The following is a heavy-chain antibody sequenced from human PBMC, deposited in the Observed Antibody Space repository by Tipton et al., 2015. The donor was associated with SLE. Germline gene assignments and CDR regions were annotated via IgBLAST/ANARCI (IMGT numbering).Heavy chain of an antibody. Sequence: TLSLTCTVSGGSISSGSYYWSWIRQPAGKGLEWIGHIYTSGSTNYNPSLKSRVTISVDTSKNQFSLKLSSVTAADTAVYYCARHSVVDSSSPDYWGQGTLVTVSS. J-gene: IGHJ4*02. CDR1: GGSISSGSYY. V-gene: IGHV4-61*09. D-gene: IGHD6-6*01. CDR3: ARHSVVDSSSPDY. CDR2: IYTSGST.